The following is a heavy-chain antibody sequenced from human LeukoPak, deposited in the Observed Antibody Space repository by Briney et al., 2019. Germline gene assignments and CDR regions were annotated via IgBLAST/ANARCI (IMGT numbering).Heavy chain of an antibody. D-gene: IGHD1-26*01. CDR1: GFSFDDYG. CDR3: TTDSPLYSGNYYEVP. Sequence: GGSLRLSCAASGFSFDDYGMSWVRQAPGKGLEWLSGINWKTGATGYSDSVKGRFTISKDNTKNSLYLQMNSLKIEDTAVYYCTTDSPLYSGNYYEVPWGQGTLVTVSS. J-gene: IGHJ5*02. V-gene: IGHV3-20*04. CDR2: INWKTGAT.